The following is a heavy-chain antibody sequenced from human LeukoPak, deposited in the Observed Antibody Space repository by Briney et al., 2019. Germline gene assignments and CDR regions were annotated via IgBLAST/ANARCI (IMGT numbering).Heavy chain of an antibody. CDR1: GYTLTELS. D-gene: IGHD3-10*01. CDR3: ATDEPRGPAYFDY. V-gene: IGHV1-24*01. CDR2: FYPEHGET. Sequence: ASVQVSCKVSGYTLTELSMHWVRQAPGKGPDWMGGFYPEHGETLYAPKFQGRVTMPEDTSSNTAYMELSSLRSEDTAVYYCATDEPRGPAYFDYWGQGTLVTVSS. J-gene: IGHJ4*02.